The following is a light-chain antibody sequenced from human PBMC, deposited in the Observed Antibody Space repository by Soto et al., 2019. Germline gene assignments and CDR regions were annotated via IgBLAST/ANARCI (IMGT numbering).Light chain of an antibody. V-gene: IGKV1-39*01. CDR1: QSIATY. Sequence: LQMTQSPSSLSASVGDRVTITCRASQSIATYLNWYQQKPGKAPKLLIYAASSLQSGVPSWFSGSGSGTDFTLTINSLQPEDFATYYCQQTYTTPRTFGQGTKVEIK. CDR3: QQTYTTPRT. CDR2: AAS. J-gene: IGKJ1*01.